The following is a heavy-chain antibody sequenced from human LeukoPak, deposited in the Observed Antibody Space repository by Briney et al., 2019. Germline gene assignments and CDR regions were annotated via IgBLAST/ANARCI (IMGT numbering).Heavy chain of an antibody. CDR1: GFTFSSYA. CDR2: ISGSGGST. V-gene: IGHV3-23*01. CDR3: AKGIESSGSYYTCFDY. J-gene: IGHJ4*02. D-gene: IGHD1-26*01. Sequence: PGGSLRLSCAASGFTFSSYAMSWVRQAPGKGLEWVSGISGSGGSTYYSDSVEGRFTISRDNSKTTLYLQMNSLRAEDTAVYYCAKGIESSGSYYTCFDYWGQGTLVTVTS.